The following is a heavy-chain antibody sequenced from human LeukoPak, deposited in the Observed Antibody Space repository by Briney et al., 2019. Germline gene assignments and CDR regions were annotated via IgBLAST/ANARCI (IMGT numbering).Heavy chain of an antibody. Sequence: SETLSLTCTVSGGSITTSYWYWIRQSPGKTLEWIGYIYYSVSTNYNPSFKSRVTISIDTSRNQFSLKLRSVTAADTAVYYCALDSNYEGMDVWGQGTSVIVPS. D-gene: IGHD4-11*01. J-gene: IGHJ6*02. V-gene: IGHV4-59*08. CDR3: ALDSNYEGMDV. CDR2: IYYSVST. CDR1: GGSITTSY.